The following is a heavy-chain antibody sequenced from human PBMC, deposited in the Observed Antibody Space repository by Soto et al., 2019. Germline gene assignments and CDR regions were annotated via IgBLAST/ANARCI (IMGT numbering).Heavy chain of an antibody. CDR3: ARVKRGSGLFFDY. CDR2: IYYSGST. Sequence: SETLSLTCTVSGGSISSGGYYWSWIRQHPGKGLEWIGYIYYSGSTYYNPSLKSRVTISVDTSKNQFSLKLSSVTAADTAVYYCARVKRGSGLFFDYWGQGTLVTVSS. V-gene: IGHV4-31*03. D-gene: IGHD3-10*01. CDR1: GGSISSGGYY. J-gene: IGHJ4*02.